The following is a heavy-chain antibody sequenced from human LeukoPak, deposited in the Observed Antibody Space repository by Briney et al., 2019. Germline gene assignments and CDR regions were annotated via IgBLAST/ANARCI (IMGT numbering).Heavy chain of an antibody. CDR1: GFTFSSYY. CDR3: ARDGGWIVAAGTTKWFDS. CDR2: IKEDGTKK. Sequence: GGSLRLSCTASGFTFSSYYMNWVRQAPGKGLEWVANIKEDGTKKNYVDSVKGRFAISRDNAKDSLYLQMNSLRAEDTAVYYCARDGGWIVAAGTTKWFDSWGQGSLVTVSS. J-gene: IGHJ5*01. D-gene: IGHD1-1*01. V-gene: IGHV3-7*01.